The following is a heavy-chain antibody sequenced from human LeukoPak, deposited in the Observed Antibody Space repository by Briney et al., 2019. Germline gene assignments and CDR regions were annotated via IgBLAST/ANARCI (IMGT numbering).Heavy chain of an antibody. J-gene: IGHJ4*02. CDR3: ARGDRYYDILTGYYNAPQLSY. Sequence: SETLSLTCTVSGGSISSYYWSWIRQPPGKGLEWIGYIYYSGSTNYNPSLKSRVTISVDTSKNQFSLKLSSVTAADTAVYYCARGDRYYDILTGYYNAPQLSYWGQGTLVTVSS. CDR2: IYYSGST. CDR1: GGSISSYY. D-gene: IGHD3-9*01. V-gene: IGHV4-59*01.